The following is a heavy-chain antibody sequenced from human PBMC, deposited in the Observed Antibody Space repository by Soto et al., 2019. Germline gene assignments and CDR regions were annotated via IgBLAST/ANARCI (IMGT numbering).Heavy chain of an antibody. CDR3: ASSGGPEGDWFDP. Sequence: QVLLQESGPRLVQPAQTLSLTCTVSGASIRRRGYYWSWIRHHPGEGLEWIGFVYYSGITDYNPSLKSRVSLSADTSKNEFSLRLYSVTAADSSVYYCASSGGPEGDWFDPWGPGTLVTVSS. D-gene: IGHD2-15*01. CDR2: VYYSGIT. J-gene: IGHJ5*02. CDR1: GASIRRRGYY. V-gene: IGHV4-31*03.